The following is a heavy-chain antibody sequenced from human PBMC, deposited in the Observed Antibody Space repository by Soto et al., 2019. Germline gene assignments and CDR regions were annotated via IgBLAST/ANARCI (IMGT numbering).Heavy chain of an antibody. CDR2: ISHSGST. CDR3: ARGGLLPDY. Sequence: QLQLQESGSGLVKPSQTLSLTCAVSGGSTSSGGYSWSWLRQPPGKGLEWIGYISHSGSTYYNPSLEIRVTMSVDTSKTQFSLRLSAVTAADTAVYYCARGGLLPDYWGQGTLVTVSS. V-gene: IGHV4-30-2*01. CDR1: GGSTSSGGYS. D-gene: IGHD6-19*01. J-gene: IGHJ4*02.